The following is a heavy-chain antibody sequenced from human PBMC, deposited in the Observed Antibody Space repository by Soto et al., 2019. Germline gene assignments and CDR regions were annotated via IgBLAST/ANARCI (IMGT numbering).Heavy chain of an antibody. CDR2: INPNTGGT. CDR1: GYTFSGYA. D-gene: IGHD3-22*01. Sequence: QVQLVQSGSEVKKPGASLKVSCKASGYTFSGYAVHWVRRAPGQGLEWMGRINPNTGGTNYAQKFQGRVTVTRDPSISTAYLELSRLKSDDTAVYFCARSRLATHYYDINGFYNFYGMDVWGQGTTVTVSS. J-gene: IGHJ6*02. CDR3: ARSRLATHYYDINGFYNFYGMDV. V-gene: IGHV1-2*06.